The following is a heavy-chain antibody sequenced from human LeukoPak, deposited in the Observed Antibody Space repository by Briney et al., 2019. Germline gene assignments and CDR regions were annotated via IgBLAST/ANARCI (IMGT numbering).Heavy chain of an antibody. V-gene: IGHV4-31*03. CDR3: ARDLGTTDSRRHWYFDL. CDR1: GDSVGSGDYY. D-gene: IGHD4-11*01. CDR2: MYHSGSP. Sequence: SETLSVTCTVSGDSVGSGDYYWNWIRQHPEKGLEWIGYMYHSGSPYYNPSLKSRTSISIDTSKNQVSLKLASVTVADTAVYFCARDLGTTDSRRHWYFDLWGLGTLVTVSS. J-gene: IGHJ2*01.